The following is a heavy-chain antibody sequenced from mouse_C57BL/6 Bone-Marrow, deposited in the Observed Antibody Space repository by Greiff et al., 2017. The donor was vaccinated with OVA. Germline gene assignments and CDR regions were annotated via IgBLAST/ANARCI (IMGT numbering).Heavy chain of an antibody. CDR2: IRNKANGYTT. CDR1: GFTFTDYY. J-gene: IGHJ3*01. CDR3: ARYEDGKGWFAY. Sequence: EVQGVESGGGLVQPGGSLSLSCAASGFTFTDYYMSWVRQPPGKALEWLGFIRNKANGYTTEYSASVKGRFTISRDNSQSILYLQMNALRAEDSATYYCARYEDGKGWFAYWGQGTLVTVSA. V-gene: IGHV7-3*01. D-gene: IGHD1-1*01.